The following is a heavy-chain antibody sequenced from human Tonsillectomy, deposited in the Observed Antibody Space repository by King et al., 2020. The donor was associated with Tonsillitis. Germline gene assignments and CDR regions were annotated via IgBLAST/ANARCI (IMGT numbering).Heavy chain of an antibody. V-gene: IGHV3-9*01. CDR3: AKDLSPEYCSGVSHDYYCGMDV. Sequence: VQLVESGGGLVQPGRSLRLSCAASGFTFDDYAMHWVRQAPGKGLEWVSGISWNSGNIGYADSVKGRFTISRDNAKNSLYLQMNSLRVEDTALYYCAKDLSPEYCSGVSHDYYCGMDVWGQGTTVTVSS. D-gene: IGHD2-15*01. CDR2: ISWNSGNI. J-gene: IGHJ6*02. CDR1: GFTFDDYA.